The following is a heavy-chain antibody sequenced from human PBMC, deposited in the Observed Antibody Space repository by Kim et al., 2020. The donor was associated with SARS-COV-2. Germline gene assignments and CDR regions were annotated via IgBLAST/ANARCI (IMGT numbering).Heavy chain of an antibody. V-gene: IGHV4-31*03. CDR3: ARDLGVVVPAALEHYYYYYGMDV. Sequence: SETLSLTCTVSGGSISSGGYYWSWIRQHPGKGLEWIGYIYYSGSTYYNPSLKSRVTISVDTSKNQFSLKLSSVTAADTAVYYCARDLGVVVPAALEHYYYYYGMDVWGQAATVTVSS. D-gene: IGHD2-2*01. J-gene: IGHJ6*02. CDR2: IYYSGST. CDR1: GGSISSGGYY.